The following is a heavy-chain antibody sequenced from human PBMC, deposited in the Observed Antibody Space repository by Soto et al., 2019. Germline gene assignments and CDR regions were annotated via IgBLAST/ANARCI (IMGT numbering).Heavy chain of an antibody. CDR2: ISSRGVTI. V-gene: IGHV3-11*01. CDR3: ARVTASGWFVNGRDYFDH. Sequence: PWGSLRLSCNVSGFTFGNYYMSWIRQAPVEGLESISYISSRGVTIYYADSVKGRFTISRDNAKNSLFLQMDSLRAEDTAVYYCARVTASGWFVNGRDYFDHWGQGTLVTVSS. D-gene: IGHD6-19*01. J-gene: IGHJ4*02. CDR1: GFTFGNYY.